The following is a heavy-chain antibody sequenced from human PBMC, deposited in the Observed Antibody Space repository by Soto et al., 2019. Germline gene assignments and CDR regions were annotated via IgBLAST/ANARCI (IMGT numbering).Heavy chain of an antibody. D-gene: IGHD3-3*01. Sequence: GGSLRLSCAASGFTFSSYAMSWVRQAPGKGLEWVSTVSVSSGTTYYADSVKGRFTISRDNPKNTLYLQMNSLRVEDTAAYYCAKGITLLGVAPPLAPGDDRGKGPVVTVSS. J-gene: IGHJ4*02. CDR3: AKGITLLGVAPPLAPGDD. CDR2: VSVSSGTT. CDR1: GFTFSSYA. V-gene: IGHV3-23*01.